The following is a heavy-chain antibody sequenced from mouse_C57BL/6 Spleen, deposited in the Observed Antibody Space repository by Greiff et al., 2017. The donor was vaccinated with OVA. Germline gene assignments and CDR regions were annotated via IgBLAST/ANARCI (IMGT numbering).Heavy chain of an antibody. D-gene: IGHD3-2*02. J-gene: IGHJ3*01. V-gene: IGHV1-5*01. CDR2: IYPGNSDT. Sequence: VQLQQSGTVLARPGASVKMSCKTSGYTFTSYWMHWVKQRPGQGLEWIGAIYPGNSDTSYNQKFKGKAKLTAVTSASTAYRELSSLTNEDSAVYYCTRERAQATWFAYWGQGTLVTVSA. CDR3: TRERAQATWFAY. CDR1: GYTFTSYW.